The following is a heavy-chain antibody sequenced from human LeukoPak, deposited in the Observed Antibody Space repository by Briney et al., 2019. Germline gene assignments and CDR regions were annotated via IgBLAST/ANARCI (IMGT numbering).Heavy chain of an antibody. CDR3: ARDFPKSFGYSYGYDYYYYMDV. CDR2: ISSNGGST. CDR1: GFTFSDYY. J-gene: IGHJ6*03. Sequence: PGGSLRLSCAASGFTFSDYYMSWIRQAPGKGLEYVSAISSNGGSTYYANSVKGRFTISRDNSKNTLYLQMGSLRAEDMAVYYCARDFPKSFGYSYGYDYYYYMDVWGKGTTVTVSS. V-gene: IGHV3-64*01. D-gene: IGHD5-18*01.